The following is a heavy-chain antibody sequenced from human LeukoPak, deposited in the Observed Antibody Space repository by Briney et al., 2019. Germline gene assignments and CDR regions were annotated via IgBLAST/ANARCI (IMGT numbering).Heavy chain of an antibody. D-gene: IGHD2/OR15-2a*01. CDR3: AKRGNRGYFDY. CDR2: ISGDGRGT. J-gene: IGHJ4*02. CDR1: GSTFDDYG. V-gene: IGHV3-43*02. Sequence: GGSLRLSCAASGSTFDDYGLYWVRQGPGKGLEWVSAISGDGRGTYYADSVKGRFTISRDNSKNSLFLQMNSLRTEDTALYYCAKRGNRGYFDYWGQGTLVTVSS.